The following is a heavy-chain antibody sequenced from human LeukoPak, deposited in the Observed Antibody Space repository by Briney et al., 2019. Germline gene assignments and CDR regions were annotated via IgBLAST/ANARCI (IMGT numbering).Heavy chain of an antibody. CDR3: ARDPLDSADYSY. V-gene: IGHV1-2*02. CDR1: GYTFTGYY. D-gene: IGHD4-17*01. J-gene: IGHJ4*02. Sequence: ASVKVSCKASGYTFTGYYIYWGRQAPGQGLEWMGCINPNSGGTNYAQKFQGTVTMTSDSTISTAYLEMSRLRSDDTAVYFCARDPLDSADYSYWGQGTLVTVSS. CDR2: INPNSGGT.